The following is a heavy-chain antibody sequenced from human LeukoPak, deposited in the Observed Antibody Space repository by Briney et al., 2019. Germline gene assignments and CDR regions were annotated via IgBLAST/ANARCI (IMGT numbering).Heavy chain of an antibody. Sequence: GGSLRLSCAASGFTVSSNYMSWARQAPGKGLVWVSRVNEDGSFTTYADSVKGRFTISRDNAKNTLYLQMNSLRVEDTAVYYCAKDLSGAHDYWGQGTVVTVSS. D-gene: IGHD4-17*01. CDR2: VNEDGSFT. CDR3: AKDLSGAHDY. J-gene: IGHJ4*02. CDR1: GFTVSSNY. V-gene: IGHV3-74*03.